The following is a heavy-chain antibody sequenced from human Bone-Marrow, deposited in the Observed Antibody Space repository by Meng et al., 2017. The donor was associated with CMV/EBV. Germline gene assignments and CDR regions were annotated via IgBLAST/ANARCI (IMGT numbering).Heavy chain of an antibody. CDR3: ARDCRREQLFDY. CDR2: INKDGSEK. D-gene: IGHD1/OR15-1a*01. V-gene: IGHV3-7*01. CDR1: GFTFSTYW. Sequence: GESLKISCAASGFTFSTYWMTWVRQAPGKGLEWVGNINKDGSEKNYVDSVKGRFTISRDNAKNSLYLQMNSLRVEDTGVYYCARDCRREQLFDYWGQGTLVTVSS. J-gene: IGHJ4*02.